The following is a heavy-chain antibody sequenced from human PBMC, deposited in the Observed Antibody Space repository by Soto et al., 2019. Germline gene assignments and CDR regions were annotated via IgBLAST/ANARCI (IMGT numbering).Heavy chain of an antibody. CDR3: ARDPEIFAY. CDR2: ISAYNGNT. CDR1: GYTFTSYG. V-gene: IGHV1-18*01. J-gene: IGHJ4*02. Sequence: QVQLVQSGAEVKKPGASVKVSCKGSGYTFTSYGISWVRQAPGQGLEWMGWISAYNGNTNYAQQLQGRVTINTDTSTSTAYMELRSLRSEDTAVYFCARDPEIFAYWGQGTLVTVSS.